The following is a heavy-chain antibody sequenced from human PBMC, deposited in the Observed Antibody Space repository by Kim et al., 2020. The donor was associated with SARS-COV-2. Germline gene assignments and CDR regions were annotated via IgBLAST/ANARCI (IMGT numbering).Heavy chain of an antibody. CDR3: ARPKGGCYYGPFDY. J-gene: IGHJ4*02. CDR1: GFTFSSYA. V-gene: IGHV3-30*04. D-gene: IGHD1-26*01. Sequence: GGSLRLSCAASGFTFSSYAMHWVRQAPGKGLEWVADISNDGSTIYYADSVKGRFTISRDNSKNTLYLQMNSLRAEDTAVYYCARPKGGCYYGPFDYWGQGTTVTVSS. CDR2: ISNDGSTI.